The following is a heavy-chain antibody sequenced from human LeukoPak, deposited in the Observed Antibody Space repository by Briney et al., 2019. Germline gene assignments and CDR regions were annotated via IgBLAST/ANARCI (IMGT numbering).Heavy chain of an antibody. D-gene: IGHD6-13*01. Sequence: GGSLRLSCAASGFTFSSYAMHWVRQAPGKGLEYVSAISSNGGSTYYANSVKGRFTISRDNSKNMLYLQMGSLRAEDMAVYYCARDGVAAAGTIDYWGQGTLVTVSS. J-gene: IGHJ4*02. CDR3: ARDGVAAAGTIDY. CDR1: GFTFSSYA. CDR2: ISSNGGST. V-gene: IGHV3-64*01.